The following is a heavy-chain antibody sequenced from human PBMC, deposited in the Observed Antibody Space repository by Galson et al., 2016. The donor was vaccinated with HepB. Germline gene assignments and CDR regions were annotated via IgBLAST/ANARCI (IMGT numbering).Heavy chain of an antibody. Sequence: SVKVSCKASGATFTTVAISWVRQAPGQGLEWMGGIIPIPNIPHYVQTFRGRVTITADKSTDTVYMELSSLRSDDTAVYYCAGGSSYSSSFGPWGQGTLVTVSS. J-gene: IGHJ5*02. V-gene: IGHV1-69*10. CDR3: AGGSSYSSSFGP. CDR1: GATFTTVA. CDR2: IIPIPNIP. D-gene: IGHD4-11*01.